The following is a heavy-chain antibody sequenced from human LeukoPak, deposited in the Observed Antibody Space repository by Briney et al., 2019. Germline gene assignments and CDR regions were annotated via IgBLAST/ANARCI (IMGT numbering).Heavy chain of an antibody. Sequence: PGGSLRLSCAASGFTFSSYAMSWVRQAPGKGLEWVSAISGSGGSTYYADSVKGRFTISRDNSKNTLYLQMNSLRAEDTAVYYCANGLKYYYGSGVWCWGQGTLVTVSS. CDR3: ANGLKYYYGSGVWC. D-gene: IGHD3-10*01. CDR2: ISGSGGST. V-gene: IGHV3-23*01. J-gene: IGHJ4*02. CDR1: GFTFSSYA.